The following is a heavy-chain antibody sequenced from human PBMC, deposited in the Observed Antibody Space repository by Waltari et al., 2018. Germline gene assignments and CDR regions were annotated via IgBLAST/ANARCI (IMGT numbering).Heavy chain of an antibody. CDR3: ARILMVVGDSSGMDA. V-gene: IGHV1-69*04. CDR1: GGTFRIYV. D-gene: IGHD2-15*01. J-gene: IGHJ6*02. Sequence: QVQLAQSGAEVKKPGSSVQVSCTASGGTFRIYVNGWVRQVAGHGLEWVGKIDPIPGTAKYSQTFQGRVTLSADTSTNTAYMELNSLTSEDTAVYYCARILMVVGDSSGMDAWGQGTAVTVAS. CDR2: IDPIPGTA.